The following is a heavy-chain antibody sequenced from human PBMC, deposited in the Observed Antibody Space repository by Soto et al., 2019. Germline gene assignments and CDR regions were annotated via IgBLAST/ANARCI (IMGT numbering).Heavy chain of an antibody. J-gene: IGHJ3*02. CDR2: ISGRGGNT. Sequence: EVQLLESGGGLVQPGGSLRLSCAASGFTFSIFAMSWVRQSPGKGLEWVSTISGRGGNTYYADSVKGRFTISRDKSKNTLNLQMNGLRGEDTAVYYCAKDRGTGDYGVNAVDIWGQGTRVTVSS. D-gene: IGHD7-27*01. CDR1: GFTFSIFA. CDR3: AKDRGTGDYGVNAVDI. V-gene: IGHV3-23*01.